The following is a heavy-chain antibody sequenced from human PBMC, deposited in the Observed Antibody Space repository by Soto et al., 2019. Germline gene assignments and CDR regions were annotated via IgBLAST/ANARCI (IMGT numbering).Heavy chain of an antibody. V-gene: IGHV4-34*01. CDR1: GGSFSGYY. D-gene: IGHD2-15*01. CDR2: INHSGST. CDR3: ARGLIPGYCSGGSCYPSFDY. J-gene: IGHJ4*02. Sequence: PSETLSLTCAVYGGSFSGYYWSWIRQPPGKGLEWIGEINHSGSTNYNPSLKSRVTISVDTSKNQFSLKLSSVTAADTAVYYCARGLIPGYCSGGSCYPSFDYWGQGTLVTVS.